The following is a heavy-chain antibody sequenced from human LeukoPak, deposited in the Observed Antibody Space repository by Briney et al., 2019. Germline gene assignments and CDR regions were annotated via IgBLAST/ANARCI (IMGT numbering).Heavy chain of an antibody. V-gene: IGHV3-53*01. Sequence: GGSLRLSCTVSGFTVSSNSMSWVRRAPGKGLEWVSFIYSDNTHYSDSVKGRFTISRDNSKNTLYLQMNSLRAEDTAVYYCAREAGTVTKKDFDYWGQGTLVTVSS. CDR3: AREAGTVTKKDFDY. J-gene: IGHJ4*02. D-gene: IGHD4-17*01. CDR2: IYSDNT. CDR1: GFTVSSNS.